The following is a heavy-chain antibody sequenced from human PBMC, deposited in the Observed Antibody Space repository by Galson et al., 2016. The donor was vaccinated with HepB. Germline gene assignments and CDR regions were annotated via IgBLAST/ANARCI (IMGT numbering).Heavy chain of an antibody. CDR1: GFTFSSYA. V-gene: IGHV3-30*03. CDR3: ARSGATVTYYYYFYGMDV. CDR2: ISYDGNNK. D-gene: IGHD4-17*01. Sequence: SLRLSCAASGFTFSSYAMHWVRQAPGKGLEWVAVISYDGNNKYNADSVKGRFTISRDNSKNTLYLQMNSLRVEDTAVYYCARSGATVTYYYYFYGMDVWGQGTTVTVSS. J-gene: IGHJ6*02.